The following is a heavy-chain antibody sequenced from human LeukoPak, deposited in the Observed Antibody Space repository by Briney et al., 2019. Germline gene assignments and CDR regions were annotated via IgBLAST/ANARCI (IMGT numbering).Heavy chain of an antibody. CDR2: ISSNGGST. CDR1: GFTFSSYA. D-gene: IGHD3-16*01. CDR3: VRDVVTIDYVFDY. J-gene: IGHJ4*02. Sequence: PGGSLRLSCAASGFTFSSYAMHWVRHAPGKGLEDVSAISSNGGSTYYANSVKGRFTISRDNSKNTLYLQMGSLRAEDMAVYYCVRDVVTIDYVFDYWGQGTLVIVSS. V-gene: IGHV3-64*01.